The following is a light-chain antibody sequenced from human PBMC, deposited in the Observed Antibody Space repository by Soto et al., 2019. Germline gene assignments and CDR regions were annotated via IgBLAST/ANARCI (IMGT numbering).Light chain of an antibody. CDR3: QQYNNLPPWT. CDR1: QSVSSN. CDR2: GAS. J-gene: IGKJ1*01. Sequence: EIVMTQSPATLSVSPGERATLSCRASQSVSSNLAWYQQKPGQAPRLLIYGASTRATGIPARFSGSGSGTEFTLNISSLQSEDFAVYYCQQYNNLPPWTFGQRTKVEIK. V-gene: IGKV3-15*01.